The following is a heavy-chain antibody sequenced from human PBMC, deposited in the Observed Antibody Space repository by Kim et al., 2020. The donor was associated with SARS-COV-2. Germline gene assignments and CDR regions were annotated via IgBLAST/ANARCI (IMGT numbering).Heavy chain of an antibody. CDR3: AKDAGIVVVKGLFDI. D-gene: IGHD3-22*01. CDR1: GFTFSSYG. CDR2: IWYDGSNK. J-gene: IGHJ3*02. V-gene: IGHV3-33*06. Sequence: GRSLRLSCAASGFTFSSYGMHWVRQAPGKGLEWVAVIWYDGSNKYYADSVEGRFTIARDNSKNTLYLQMNSLRAEDTAVYYCAKDAGIVVVKGLFDIWGQGTMVTVAS.